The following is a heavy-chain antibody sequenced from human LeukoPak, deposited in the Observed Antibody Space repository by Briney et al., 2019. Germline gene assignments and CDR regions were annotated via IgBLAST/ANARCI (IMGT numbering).Heavy chain of an antibody. CDR2: VYHTGNT. V-gene: IGHV4-39*01. D-gene: IGHD7-27*01. CDR3: ARQIGKDRWGFDY. CDR1: GASMSSGDYW. J-gene: IGHJ4*02. Sequence: PSETLSLTCTVSGASMSSGDYWWAWMRQPPGKGLEWIGSVYHTGNTHYNPSLKSQVTVSPDTSRSQFSLKLTSVTAADTAIYYCARQIGKDRWGFDYWGQGTLVTVSS.